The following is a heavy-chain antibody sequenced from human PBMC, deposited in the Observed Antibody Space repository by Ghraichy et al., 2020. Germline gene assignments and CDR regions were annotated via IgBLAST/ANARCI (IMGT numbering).Heavy chain of an antibody. CDR3: ARDGTTFGIRKWFDP. V-gene: IGHV3-7*01. J-gene: IGHJ5*02. D-gene: IGHD3-3*01. CDR2: IKQDGSEK. Sequence: GGSLRLSCGASGFTFSSYWMSWVRQVPGKGLEWVANIKQDGSEKYYVDSVKGRFTISRDNAKNSLYLQMNSLRVEDTAVNYCARDGTTFGIRKWFDPWGQGTLVTVSS. CDR1: GFTFSSYW.